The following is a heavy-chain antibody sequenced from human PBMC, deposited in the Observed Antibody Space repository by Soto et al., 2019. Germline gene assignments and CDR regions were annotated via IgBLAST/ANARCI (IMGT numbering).Heavy chain of an antibody. CDR1: GFTFSSYD. Sequence: GGSLRLSCAASGFTFSSYDMHWVRQATGKGLEWVSAIGTAGDPYYPGSVKGRFNISRENAKNSLYLQMNSLRAGDTAVYYCARGSPRYYVTPRHYYGMDVWGQGTTVTVSS. D-gene: IGHD3-10*02. CDR2: IGTAGDP. CDR3: ARGSPRYYVTPRHYYGMDV. V-gene: IGHV3-13*05. J-gene: IGHJ6*02.